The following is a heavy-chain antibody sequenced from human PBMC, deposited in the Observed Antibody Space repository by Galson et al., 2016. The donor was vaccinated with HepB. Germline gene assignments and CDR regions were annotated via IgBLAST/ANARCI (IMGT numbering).Heavy chain of an antibody. CDR2: ISYDGSNK. CDR1: GFTFSSYG. Sequence: SLRLSCAASGFTFSSYGMHWVRPAPGKGLEWVAVISYDGSNKYYADSVKGRFTISRDNSKNTLYLQMNSLRAEGTAVYYCSRSITGTRHSPDKYYFDFWGQGTLVTVSS. D-gene: IGHD1-7*01. CDR3: SRSITGTRHSPDKYYFDF. J-gene: IGHJ4*02. V-gene: IGHV3-30*03.